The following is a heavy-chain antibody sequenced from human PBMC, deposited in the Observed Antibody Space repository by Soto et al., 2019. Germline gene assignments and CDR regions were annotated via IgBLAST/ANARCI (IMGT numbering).Heavy chain of an antibody. CDR3: ARDPPGWNGHYYYGFYX. Sequence: SETLSLTFAVSGCSISSVYYWGWIRQPPGNGLEWVWSSYHSGSTYYNPSLKIRVTISVDTSKTQFSLKLSSVTAADTAVYYCARDPPGWNGHYYYGFYXWGQVTLVTVS. D-gene: IGHD1-1*01. J-gene: IGHJ6*02. CDR2: SYHSGST. V-gene: IGHV4-38-2*02. CDR1: GCSISSVYY.